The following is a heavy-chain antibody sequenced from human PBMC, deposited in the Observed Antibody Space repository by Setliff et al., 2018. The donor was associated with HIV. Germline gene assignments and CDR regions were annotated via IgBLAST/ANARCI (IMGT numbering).Heavy chain of an antibody. CDR3: ARQSTMAAAALDY. J-gene: IGHJ4*02. CDR1: GGSSSGHF. V-gene: IGHV4-34*01. D-gene: IGHD6-13*01. CDR2: INRSGST. Sequence: SETLSLTCAVYGGSSSGHFWSWIRQPPGKGLEWIGEINRSGSTNYNSSLKSRVTMSVDTSKRQSSLKLASVTAADTAIYYCARQSTMAAAALDYWGQGTLVTVSS.